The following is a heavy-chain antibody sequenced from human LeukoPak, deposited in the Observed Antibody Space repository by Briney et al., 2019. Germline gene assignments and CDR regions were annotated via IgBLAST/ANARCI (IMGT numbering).Heavy chain of an antibody. CDR1: GGSISSYY. J-gene: IGHJ4*02. CDR3: ARAPSWEVNFDY. Sequence: SETLSLTRTVSGGSISSYYWSWIRQPPGKGLEWIGYIYYSGSTNYNPSLKSRVTISVDTSKNQFSLKLSSVTAADTAVYYCARAPSWEVNFDYWGQGTLVTVSS. CDR2: IYYSGST. D-gene: IGHD1-26*01. V-gene: IGHV4-59*01.